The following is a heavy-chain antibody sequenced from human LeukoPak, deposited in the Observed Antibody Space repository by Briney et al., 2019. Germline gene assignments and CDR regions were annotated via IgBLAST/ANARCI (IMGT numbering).Heavy chain of an antibody. Sequence: GASVKVSCKVSGYTLTELSMHWVRQAPGKGLEWMGGFDPEDGETIYAQKFQGRVTMTEDTSTDTAYMELSSLRSDDKAVYYCATVMITFGGVIVGFDPWGQGTLVTVSS. CDR3: ATVMITFGGVIVGFDP. D-gene: IGHD3-16*02. CDR2: FDPEDGET. J-gene: IGHJ5*02. V-gene: IGHV1-24*01. CDR1: GYTLTELS.